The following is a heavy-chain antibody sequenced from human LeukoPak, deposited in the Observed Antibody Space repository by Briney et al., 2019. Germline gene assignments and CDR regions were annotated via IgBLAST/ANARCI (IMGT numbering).Heavy chain of an antibody. Sequence: GGSLRLSCAASGFTFTMFGMNWVRQAPGKGLEWVSLISWDGGSTYYADSVKGRFTISSDNSKNSLYLQMNSLRAEDTALYYCAKDMSSPYCGGDCYQEDAFDIWGQGTMVTVSS. V-gene: IGHV3-43D*03. J-gene: IGHJ3*02. CDR1: GFTFTMFG. D-gene: IGHD2-21*02. CDR2: ISWDGGST. CDR3: AKDMSSPYCGGDCYQEDAFDI.